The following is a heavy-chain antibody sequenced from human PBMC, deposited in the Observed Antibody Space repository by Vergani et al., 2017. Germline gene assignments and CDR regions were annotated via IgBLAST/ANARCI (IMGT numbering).Heavy chain of an antibody. D-gene: IGHD2-8*01. CDR3: ARNGAGVRFDP. J-gene: IGHJ5*02. Sequence: QLQLQESGPGLVKPSETLSITCSVAGDSISSSSHYWDWIRQPPGKGLEWILSIYYSGSTYYNPSLKSRVTISIDTSKNQFSLKLNSVTAADTAVFFCARNGAGVRFDPWGQGTQVIVSS. CDR1: GDSISSSSHY. V-gene: IGHV4-39*01. CDR2: IYYSGST.